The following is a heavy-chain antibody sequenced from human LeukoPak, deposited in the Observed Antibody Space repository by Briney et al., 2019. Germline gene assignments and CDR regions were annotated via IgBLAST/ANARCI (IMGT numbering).Heavy chain of an antibody. J-gene: IGHJ4*02. V-gene: IGHV1-18*04. CDR2: ISAYNGNT. CDR3: ARDLVGATPPDY. D-gene: IGHD1-26*01. CDR1: GYTFTGYY. Sequence: ASVKVSCKASGYTFTGYYMHWVRQAPGQGLEWIGWISAYNGNTNYAQKLQGRVTMTTDTSTSTAYMELRSLRSDDTAVYYCARDLVGATPPDYWGQGTLVTVSS.